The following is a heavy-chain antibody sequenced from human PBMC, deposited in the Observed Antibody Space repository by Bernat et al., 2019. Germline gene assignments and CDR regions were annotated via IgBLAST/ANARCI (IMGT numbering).Heavy chain of an antibody. J-gene: IGHJ2*01. V-gene: IGHV3-13*01. CDR3: ARVSGSSGWYGYWCFDL. CDR2: IGTAGDT. D-gene: IGHD6-19*01. CDR1: GFTFSSYD. Sequence: EVQLVESGGGLVQPGGSLRLSCAASGFTFSSYDMHWVRQATGKGLGWVSAIGTAGDTYYPGSVKDRITITRENAKNSLYLQMNSLRARDTAVYYCARVSGSSGWYGYWCFDLWGRGTLVTVSS.